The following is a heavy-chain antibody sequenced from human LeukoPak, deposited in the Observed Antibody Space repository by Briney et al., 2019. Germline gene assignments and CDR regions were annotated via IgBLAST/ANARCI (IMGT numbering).Heavy chain of an antibody. V-gene: IGHV1-69*04. D-gene: IGHD4-11*01. CDR2: IIPILGIA. CDR1: GGTFSSYA. J-gene: IGHJ4*02. CDR3: ARVWVSTTVAHFDY. Sequence: GASVRVSCKASGGTFSSYAISCVRQAPGQGLEWMGRIIPILGIANYAQKFQGRVTITADKSTSTAYMELSSLRSEDTAVYYCARVWVSTTVAHFDYWGQGTLVTVSS.